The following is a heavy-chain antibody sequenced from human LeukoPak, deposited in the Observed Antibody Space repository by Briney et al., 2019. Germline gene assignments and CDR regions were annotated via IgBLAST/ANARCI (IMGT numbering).Heavy chain of an antibody. CDR3: TALARDY. J-gene: IGHJ4*02. D-gene: IGHD6-6*01. V-gene: IGHV3-53*01. CDR1: GFLVSSNY. Sequence: PGGSLRLSCAASGFLVSSNYMTWVRQAPGKGLEWVSVIHNDGSTYYADSVKGRFTISRDNSKNTLYLQMNSLRVEDTAVYYCTALARDYWGQGTLVTVSS. CDR2: IHNDGST.